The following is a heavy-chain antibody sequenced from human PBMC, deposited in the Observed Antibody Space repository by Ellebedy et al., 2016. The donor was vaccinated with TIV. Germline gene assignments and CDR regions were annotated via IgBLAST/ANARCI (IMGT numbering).Heavy chain of an antibody. J-gene: IGHJ6*02. CDR1: GYIFTAYY. CDR2: INPNSGGT. D-gene: IGHD4/OR15-4a*01. V-gene: IGHV1-2*02. Sequence: ASVKVSCKTSGYIFTAYYIHWVRQAPGQGLDWMGWINPNSGGTKYAQKFQGRVTMTRDTSVNTAYMELSRLQSDDTAMYYCARVLRATSGMDVWGQGTTVTVS. CDR3: ARVLRATSGMDV.